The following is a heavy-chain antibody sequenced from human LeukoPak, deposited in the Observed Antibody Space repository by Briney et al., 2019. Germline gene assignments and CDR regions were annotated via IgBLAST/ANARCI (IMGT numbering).Heavy chain of an antibody. V-gene: IGHV3-74*01. CDR1: GLSFSNYW. J-gene: IGHJ1*01. Sequence: QPGGSLRLSCAGSGLSFSNYWMHWVRQAPGKGLVWVSRINSDGSSTSYADSVKGRFTISRDNAKNTLYLQMNSLRAEDTAVYYCARVPSLGQQLVPGYFQHWGQGTLVTVSS. CDR3: ARVPSLGQQLVPGYFQH. CDR2: INSDGSST. D-gene: IGHD6-13*01.